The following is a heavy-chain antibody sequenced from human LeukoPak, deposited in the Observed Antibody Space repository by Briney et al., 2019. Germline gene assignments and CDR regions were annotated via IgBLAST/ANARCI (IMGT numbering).Heavy chain of an antibody. CDR3: ARRSSSSGAKGSYYYYMDV. J-gene: IGHJ6*03. D-gene: IGHD3-22*01. V-gene: IGHV1-8*01. CDR1: GYTFTSYD. CDR2: MNPNSGNT. Sequence: ASVKVSCKASGYTFTSYDINWVRQAPGQGLEWMGWMNPNSGNTGYAQKFQGRVTMTRNTSISTAYMELSSLRSEDTAVYYCARRSSSSGAKGSYYYYMDVWGKGTTVTVSS.